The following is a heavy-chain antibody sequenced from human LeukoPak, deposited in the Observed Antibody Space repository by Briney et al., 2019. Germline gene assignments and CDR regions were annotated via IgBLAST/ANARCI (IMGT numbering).Heavy chain of an antibody. CDR1: GGSISSSNW. CDR2: TYHSGST. V-gene: IGHV4-4*02. D-gene: IGHD2-15*01. CDR3: ARRDCSGGSCSRAGYWHYGL. J-gene: IGHJ2*01. Sequence: SEALSLTCAVSGGSISSSNWWSWVRQPPGKGLEWIGETYHSGSTNNTPSLKSRVAISVDKSKNQFSLKLSSVTAADTAVYYCARRDCSGGSCSRAGYWHYGLWGRATLVTV.